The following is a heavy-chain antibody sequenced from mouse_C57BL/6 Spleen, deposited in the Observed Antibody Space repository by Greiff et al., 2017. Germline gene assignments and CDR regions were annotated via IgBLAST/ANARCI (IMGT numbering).Heavy chain of an antibody. V-gene: IGHV1-26*01. CDR3: AREGFTTVVATPFDY. CDR2: INPNNGGT. CDR1: GYTFTDYY. Sequence: EVQLQQSGPELVKPGASVKISCKASGYTFTDYYMNWVKQSHGKSLEWIGDINPNNGGTSYNQKFKGKATLTVDKSSSTVYMELRSLTSEDSAVYYCAREGFTTVVATPFDYWGQGTTLTVSS. J-gene: IGHJ2*01. D-gene: IGHD1-1*01.